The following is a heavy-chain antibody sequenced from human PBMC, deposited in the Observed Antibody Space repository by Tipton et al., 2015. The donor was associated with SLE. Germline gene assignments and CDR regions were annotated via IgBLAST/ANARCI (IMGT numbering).Heavy chain of an antibody. CDR2: IYYSGST. CDR1: GGSISSHY. J-gene: IGHJ6*03. D-gene: IGHD3-3*01. V-gene: IGHV4-59*11. CDR3: ARASTWSYYYYYMDV. Sequence: TLSLTCTVSGGSISSHYWSWIRQPPGKGLEWIGYIYYSGSTNYNPSLKSRVTISVDTSKKQFSLKLSSVTAADTAVYYCARASTWSYYYYYMDVWGKGTTVTVSS.